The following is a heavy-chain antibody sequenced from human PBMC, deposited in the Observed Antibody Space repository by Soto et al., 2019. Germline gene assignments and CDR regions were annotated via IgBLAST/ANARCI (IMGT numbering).Heavy chain of an antibody. CDR1: GYTFTSYG. D-gene: IGHD4-4*01. Sequence: QVQLVQSGAEVKKPGASVKVSCKASGYTFTSYGISWVRQAPGQGLEWMGWISAYNGNTNYAQKLQGRVTMTTDTSTRTANIGIRSLRSDDTAVYYCARVIIQSRPPSNDYWGQGTLVTVSS. CDR2: ISAYNGNT. V-gene: IGHV1-18*01. J-gene: IGHJ4*02. CDR3: ARVIIQSRPPSNDY.